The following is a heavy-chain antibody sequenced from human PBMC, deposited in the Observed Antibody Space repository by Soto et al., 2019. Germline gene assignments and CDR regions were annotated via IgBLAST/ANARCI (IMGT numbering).Heavy chain of an antibody. J-gene: IGHJ3*02. D-gene: IGHD2-15*01. CDR1: GGSISSYY. CDR3: AREGYCSGGSCCADAFDI. Sequence: PSETLSLTCTVSGGSISSYYWSWIRQPPGKGLEWIGYIYYSGSTNYNPSLKSRVTISVDTSKNQFSLKLSSVTAADTAVYYCAREGYCSGGSCCADAFDIWGQGTMVTVSS. CDR2: IYYSGST. V-gene: IGHV4-59*01.